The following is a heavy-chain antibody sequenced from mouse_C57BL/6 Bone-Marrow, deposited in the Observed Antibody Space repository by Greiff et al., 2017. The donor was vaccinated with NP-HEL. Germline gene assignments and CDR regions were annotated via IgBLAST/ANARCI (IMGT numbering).Heavy chain of an antibody. CDR2: IDPSDSYT. CDR3: ARGKIYGSSFDY. J-gene: IGHJ2*01. Sequence: QVQLKEPGAELVKPGASVKLSCKASGYTFTSSWMQWVKQRPGQGLEWIGEIDPSDSYTNYNQKFKGKATLTVDTSSSTAYMQLSSLTSEDSAVYYCARGKIYGSSFDYWGQGTTLTVSS. CDR1: GYTFTSSW. V-gene: IGHV1-50*01. D-gene: IGHD1-1*01.